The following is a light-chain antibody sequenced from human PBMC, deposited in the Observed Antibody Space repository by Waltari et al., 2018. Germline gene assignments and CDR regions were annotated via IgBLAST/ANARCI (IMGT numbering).Light chain of an antibody. Sequence: DVVMTQTPLSLSVTPGQSASISCKSGQSLRQTNGTTYFYWYLQKPGQSPQLLMYEVASRISGVPDRFSGSGSGTDFTLKISRVEAEDVGIYYCMQSTRSRYAFGQGTKLEIK. CDR3: MQSTRSRYA. CDR1: QSLRQTNGTTY. J-gene: IGKJ2*01. V-gene: IGKV2-29*02. CDR2: EVA.